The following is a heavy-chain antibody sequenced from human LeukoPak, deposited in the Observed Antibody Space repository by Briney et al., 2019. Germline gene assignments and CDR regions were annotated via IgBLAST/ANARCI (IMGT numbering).Heavy chain of an antibody. CDR1: VYTFTRYG. Sequence: ASGKVSSKASVYTFTRYGISCVRQAPRHEREWMGWISAYNGNTNYAQTLQGRVNMPTDTSTSTAYMQLRCLRSHDQTVYYFARAAADPVYCGQGTLVTVSS. CDR2: ISAYNGNT. V-gene: IGHV1-18*01. D-gene: IGHD6-13*01. CDR3: ARAAADPVY. J-gene: IGHJ4*02.